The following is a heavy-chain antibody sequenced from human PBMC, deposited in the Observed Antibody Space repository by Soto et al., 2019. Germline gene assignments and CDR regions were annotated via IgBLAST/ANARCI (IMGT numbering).Heavy chain of an antibody. J-gene: IGHJ4*02. D-gene: IGHD1-7*01. CDR1: GGSITDYS. V-gene: IGHV4-4*07. CDR2: ISINGNS. CDR3: ARESGDNWTYEVD. Sequence: QVQAKESGPGLVKPSETLSLTCTVSGGSITDYSWSWIRPSDGKGLESLGRISINGNSHYHPSLRSRVTMSIETSKNQFSMNLRSVTAADTAVYYCARESGDNWTYEVDWGQGTLVTVSS.